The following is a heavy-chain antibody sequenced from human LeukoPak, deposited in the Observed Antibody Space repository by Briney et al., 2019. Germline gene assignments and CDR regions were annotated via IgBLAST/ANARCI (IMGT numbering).Heavy chain of an antibody. D-gene: IGHD2/OR15-2a*01. CDR3: ARGGGPPTTYFDY. CDR2: INEDGSIT. V-gene: IGHV3-74*01. Sequence: AGGSLRLSCAVSGFTFSSYWMHWVRQVPGEGLVWVSRINEDGSITNYADSVKGRFSISRDNAKNTLYLQMNSLRGEDTAVYYCARGGGPPTTYFDYWGQGTLVTVSS. CDR1: GFTFSSYW. J-gene: IGHJ4*02.